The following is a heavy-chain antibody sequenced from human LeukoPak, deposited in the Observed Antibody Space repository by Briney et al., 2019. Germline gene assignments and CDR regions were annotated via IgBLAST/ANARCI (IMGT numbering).Heavy chain of an antibody. D-gene: IGHD6-13*01. V-gene: IGHV3-21*01. Sequence: GGSLRLSCAASGFTFSSYSMNWVRQAPGKGLEWVSSISSSSSYMYYADSVKGRFTISRDNAKNSLYLQMNSLRAEDTAVYYCARDLGIAAAGTSSDWGQGTLVTVSS. CDR2: ISSSSSYM. J-gene: IGHJ4*02. CDR1: GFTFSSYS. CDR3: ARDLGIAAAGTSSD.